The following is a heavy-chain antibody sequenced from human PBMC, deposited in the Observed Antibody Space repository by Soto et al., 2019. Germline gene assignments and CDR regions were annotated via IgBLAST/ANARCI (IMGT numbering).Heavy chain of an antibody. Sequence: QVQLVESGGGVVQPGRSLRLSCAASGFTFSSYAMHWVRQAPGKGLEWVAVISYDGSNKYYADSVKGRFTISRDNSKNTLYLQMNSLRAEDTAVYYCARSEDGFDPWGQGTLVTVSS. CDR2: ISYDGSNK. CDR3: ARSEDGFDP. V-gene: IGHV3-30-3*01. J-gene: IGHJ5*02. CDR1: GFTFSSYA.